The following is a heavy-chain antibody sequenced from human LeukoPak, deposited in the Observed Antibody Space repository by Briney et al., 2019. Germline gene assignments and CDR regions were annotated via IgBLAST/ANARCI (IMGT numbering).Heavy chain of an antibody. CDR3: ARPFVPMVGGFMRF. Sequence: SETLSLTCAVYGGTFSGYYWAWIRQFPGKGLEWIGEITHTGTTNYNPSLKSRVVMSIDASKNQFSLKLTSVTAADAALYFCARPFVPMVGGFMRFGGQGTLVAVSA. CDR2: ITHTGTT. D-gene: IGHD3-16*01. J-gene: IGHJ1*01. V-gene: IGHV4-34*08. CDR1: GGTFSGYY.